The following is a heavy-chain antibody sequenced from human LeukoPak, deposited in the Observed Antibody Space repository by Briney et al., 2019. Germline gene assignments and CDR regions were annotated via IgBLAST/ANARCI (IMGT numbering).Heavy chain of an antibody. CDR3: ARVRHGPGSDAFDI. D-gene: IGHD2-15*01. Sequence: GGSLRLSCAASGFTVSSNYKSWVRQAPGKGLEWVSVIYSGGSTYYADSVKGRFTISRGNSKNTLYLQTNSLRAEDTAVYYCARVRHGPGSDAFDIWGQGTMVTVSS. V-gene: IGHV3-66*02. CDR2: IYSGGST. J-gene: IGHJ3*02. CDR1: GFTVSSNY.